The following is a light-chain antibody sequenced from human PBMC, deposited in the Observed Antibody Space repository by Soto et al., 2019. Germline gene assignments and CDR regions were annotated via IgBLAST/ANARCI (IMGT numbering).Light chain of an antibody. J-gene: IGKJ3*01. Sequence: EIVMTQSPATLSVSPGERATLSCRASQSVSSNLAWYQQKPGQAPRLLIYGASTRATGIPARFSGSGSGTEFTLTISSLQSEDFAVYYCQQYNNWRVGFGPGTKVDIK. V-gene: IGKV3-15*01. CDR2: GAS. CDR3: QQYNNWRVG. CDR1: QSVSSN.